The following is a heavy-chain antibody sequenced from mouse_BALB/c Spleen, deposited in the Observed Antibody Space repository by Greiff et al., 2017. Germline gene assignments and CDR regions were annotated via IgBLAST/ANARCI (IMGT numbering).Heavy chain of an antibody. CDR3: ALYYGSSYGYFDG. J-gene: IGHJ1*01. Sequence: DVQLQESGPGLVKPSQSLSLTCTVTGYSITSDYAWNWIRQFPGNQLEWMGYISYSGSTSYNPSLKSQISITRDTSKNQFFLQLNSVTTEDTATYYCALYYGSSYGYFDGWGAGTTVTVSS. CDR1: GYSITSDYA. D-gene: IGHD1-1*01. CDR2: ISYSGST. V-gene: IGHV3-2*02.